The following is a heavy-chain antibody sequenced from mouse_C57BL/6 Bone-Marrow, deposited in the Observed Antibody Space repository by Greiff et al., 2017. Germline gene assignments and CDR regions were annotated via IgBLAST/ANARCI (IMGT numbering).Heavy chain of an antibody. V-gene: IGHV7-4*01. CDR2: IRNKANGSTS. CDR1: GFTFTDYY. J-gene: IGHJ3*01. Sequence: EVMLVESGGGLVQPGASLRLSCAASGFTFTDYYMSWVRQPPGKAPEWLALIRNKANGSTSEYNVSVKGRFTISRDNSQNILYRQMNTLRAEDSDTYYCVKAVRVSWFAYGGQGTLVTVSA. CDR3: VKAVRVSWFAY.